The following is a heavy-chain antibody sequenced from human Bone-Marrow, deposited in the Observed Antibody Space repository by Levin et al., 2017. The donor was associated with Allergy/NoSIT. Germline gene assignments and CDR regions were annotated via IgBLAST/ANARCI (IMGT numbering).Heavy chain of an antibody. CDR3: ARESVVRGVTAY. D-gene: IGHD3-10*01. CDR2: IYHSGST. Sequence: GSLRLSCAVSGGSISSSNWWSWVRQPPGKGLEWIGEIYHSGSTNYNPSLKSRVTISVDKSKNQFSLKLSSVTAADTAVYYCARESVVRGVTAYWGQGTLVTVSS. J-gene: IGHJ4*02. V-gene: IGHV4-4*02. CDR1: GGSISSSNW.